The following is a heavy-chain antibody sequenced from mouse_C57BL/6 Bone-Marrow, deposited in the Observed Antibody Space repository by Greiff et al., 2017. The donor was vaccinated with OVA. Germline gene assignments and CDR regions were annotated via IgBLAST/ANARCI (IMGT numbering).Heavy chain of an antibody. CDR2: IDPENGDT. CDR1: GFNIKDDY. D-gene: IGHD2-2*01. V-gene: IGHV14-4*01. CDR3: TTGGYHHFAY. Sequence: VQLQQSGAELVRPGASVKLSCTASGFNIKDDYMHWVKQRPEQGLEWIGWIDPENGDTEYASKFQGKATITADTSSNTAYLQLSSLTSEDTAVYYCTTGGYHHFAYWGQGTLVTVSA. J-gene: IGHJ3*01.